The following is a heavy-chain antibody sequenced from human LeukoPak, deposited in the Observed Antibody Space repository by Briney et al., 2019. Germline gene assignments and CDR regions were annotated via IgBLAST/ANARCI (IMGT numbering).Heavy chain of an antibody. CDR3: ARKFATAFDY. D-gene: IGHD4-17*01. Sequence: SETLSLTCTVSGGSISSGGYYWSWIRQPAGKGLEWIGRIYTSGSTNYNPSLKSRVTISVDTSKNQFSLKLSSVTAADTAVYYCARKFATAFDYWGQGTLVTVSS. J-gene: IGHJ4*02. CDR2: IYTSGST. V-gene: IGHV4-61*02. CDR1: GGSISSGGYY.